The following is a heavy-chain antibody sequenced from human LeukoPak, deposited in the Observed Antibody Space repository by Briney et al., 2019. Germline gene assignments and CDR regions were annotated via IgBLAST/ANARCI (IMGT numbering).Heavy chain of an antibody. CDR3: ARHLTFFDY. CDR1: GLTFSDYW. CDR2: IKQDGSET. V-gene: IGHV3-7*01. Sequence: GGSLRLSCVVSGLTFSDYWMSWVRQAPGKGLGWVGNIKQDGSETYYGDSVKGRFTISRDNAKKSLYLQMNNLRAEDTAVYYCARHLTFFDYWGQGALASVSS. D-gene: IGHD4/OR15-4a*01. J-gene: IGHJ4*02.